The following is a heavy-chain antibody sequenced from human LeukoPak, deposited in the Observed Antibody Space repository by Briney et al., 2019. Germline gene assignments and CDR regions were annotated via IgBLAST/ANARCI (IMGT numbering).Heavy chain of an antibody. CDR3: ANTGGGGLLGWFDP. CDR1: GYTFTGYY. CDR2: INPNSGGT. V-gene: IGHV1-2*02. D-gene: IGHD7-27*01. Sequence: ASVKVSCKASGYTFTGYYMHWVRQARGQGLEWMGWINPNSGGTNYAQKFQGRVTMTRDTSISTAYMELSRLRSDDTAVYYCANTGGGGLLGWFDPWGQGTLVTVSS. J-gene: IGHJ5*02.